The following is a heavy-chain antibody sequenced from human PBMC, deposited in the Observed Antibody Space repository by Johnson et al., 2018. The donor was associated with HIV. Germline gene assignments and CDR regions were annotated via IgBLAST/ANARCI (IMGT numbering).Heavy chain of an antibody. D-gene: IGHD6-13*01. CDR2: ISWNSGSI. CDR1: GFTFDDYA. V-gene: IGHV3-9*01. Sequence: EVQLVESGGGLVQPGRSLRLSCAASGFTFDDYAMHWVRQAPGKGLEWVSGISWNSGSIGYADSVKGRFTISRDNAKNTLYLQMNSLRAEDTAVYYCARAIRSEAAGRFGALDIWGQGTMVTVSS. J-gene: IGHJ3*02. CDR3: ARAIRSEAAGRFGALDI.